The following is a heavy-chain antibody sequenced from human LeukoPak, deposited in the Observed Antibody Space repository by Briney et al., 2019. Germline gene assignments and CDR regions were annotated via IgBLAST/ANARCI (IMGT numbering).Heavy chain of an antibody. V-gene: IGHV1-46*01. CDR1: GYIFTTYY. D-gene: IGHD3-22*01. CDR2: INPSGGST. Sequence: ASVKVSCKASGYIFTTYYMHWVRQAPGQGLDWMGTINPSGGSTSYAQKFQGRVTVTRDTSTSTVYMELSSLRSEDTAVYYCARSYYDLLATFDYWGQEPWSPSPQ. CDR3: ARSYYDLLATFDY. J-gene: IGHJ4*01.